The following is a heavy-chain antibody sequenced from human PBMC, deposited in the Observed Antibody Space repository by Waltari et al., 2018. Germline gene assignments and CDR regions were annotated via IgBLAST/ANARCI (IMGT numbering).Heavy chain of an antibody. CDR2: IKEDESEK. Sequence: EVHLVESGVGLVQPGGSLRLSCSASGFTFSRHWMTWVRQAQGKGLEWVANIKEDESEKYYVDSVKGRFTIARDNSKNTVYLQMDSLRAEDTATYYCTKNTWAEAGSDWGQGILVTVSS. V-gene: IGHV3-7*01. J-gene: IGHJ4*02. CDR3: TKNTWAEAGSD. CDR1: GFTFSRHW. D-gene: IGHD6-19*01.